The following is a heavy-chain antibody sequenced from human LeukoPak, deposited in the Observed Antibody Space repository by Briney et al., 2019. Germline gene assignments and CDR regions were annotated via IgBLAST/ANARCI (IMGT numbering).Heavy chain of an antibody. V-gene: IGHV4-59*08. J-gene: IGHJ4*02. CDR1: GVSIGDYY. D-gene: IGHD5-18*01. Sequence: PSETLSLTCTVSGVSIGDYYWRWIRQPPGKGLEWIGYIYYSGSTNYNPSLESRVTISVDTSKNQFSLKLSSVTAADTAVYYCARYSYGSTGPFDYWGQGTLVTVSS. CDR3: ARYSYGSTGPFDY. CDR2: IYYSGST.